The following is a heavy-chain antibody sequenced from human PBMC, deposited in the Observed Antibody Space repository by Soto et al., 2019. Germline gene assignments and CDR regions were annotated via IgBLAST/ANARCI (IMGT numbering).Heavy chain of an antibody. CDR2: IYYSGST. V-gene: IGHV4-30-4*01. CDR1: GGSISSCDYY. CDR3: ARDHCRGGRCYSSPINWFDA. D-gene: IGHD2-15*01. Sequence: SETLSLTCTVSGGSISSCDYYWSLIRQPPGKGLEWIGYIYYSGSTYYNPSLKSRVTISVDTSKDQFSLKLSSVTAADTAVYYCARDHCRGGRCYSSPINWFDAWGEGALVTLSS. J-gene: IGHJ5*02.